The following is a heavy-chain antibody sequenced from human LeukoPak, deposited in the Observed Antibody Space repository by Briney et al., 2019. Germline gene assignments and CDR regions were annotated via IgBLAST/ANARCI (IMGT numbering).Heavy chain of an antibody. Sequence: AGGSLRLSCAASGFTFSSYAMSWVRQAPGKGLEWVSNIGGSVGSMFYAASVKGRFAISRDNSKNTLFLQMNNLRVEDTAVYYCAKRGNSWDLFDYWGQGTLVTVSS. V-gene: IGHV3-23*01. CDR3: AKRGNSWDLFDY. J-gene: IGHJ4*02. CDR1: GFTFSSYA. CDR2: IGGSVGSM. D-gene: IGHD6-13*01.